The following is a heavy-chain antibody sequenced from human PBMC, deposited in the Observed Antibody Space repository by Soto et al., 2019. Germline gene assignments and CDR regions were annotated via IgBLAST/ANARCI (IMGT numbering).Heavy chain of an antibody. V-gene: IGHV5-51*01. D-gene: IGHD1-1*01. Sequence: PGESLKISCKGSGYSFTSYWIGWVRQMPGKGLEWMGIIYPGDSDTRYSPSFQGQVTISADKSISTAYLQWSSLKASDTAMYYWAREPSDYYYGMDVWGQGTTVTVSS. CDR2: IYPGDSDT. CDR3: AREPSDYYYGMDV. J-gene: IGHJ6*02. CDR1: GYSFTSYW.